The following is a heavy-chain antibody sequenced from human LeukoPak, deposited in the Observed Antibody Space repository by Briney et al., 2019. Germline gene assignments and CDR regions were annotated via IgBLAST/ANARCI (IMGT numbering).Heavy chain of an antibody. CDR2: ISYDGSNK. Sequence: HPGGSLRLSCAASGFTFSSYAMHWVRQAPGKGLEWVAVISYDGSNKYYADSVKGRFTISRDNSENTLYLQMNSLRAEDTAVYYCARDVWQSLDYWGQGTLVTVSS. D-gene: IGHD3-16*01. CDR3: ARDVWQSLDY. J-gene: IGHJ4*02. V-gene: IGHV3-30-3*01. CDR1: GFTFSSYA.